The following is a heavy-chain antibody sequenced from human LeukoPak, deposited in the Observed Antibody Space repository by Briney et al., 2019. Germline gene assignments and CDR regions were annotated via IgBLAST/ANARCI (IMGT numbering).Heavy chain of an antibody. CDR2: ISSSSSYI. V-gene: IGHV3-21*01. CDR3: ARAKMATIIEAGY. Sequence: PGGSLRLSCAPSGFTFSSYSMNWVRQAPGKGLEWVSSISSSSSYIYYADSVKGRFTISRDNAKNSLYLQMNSLRAEDTAVYYCARAKMATIIEAGYWGKGTLVTVSS. J-gene: IGHJ4*02. D-gene: IGHD5-24*01. CDR1: GFTFSSYS.